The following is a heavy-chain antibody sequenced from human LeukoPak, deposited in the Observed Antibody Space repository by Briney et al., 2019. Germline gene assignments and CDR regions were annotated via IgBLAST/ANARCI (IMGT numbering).Heavy chain of an antibody. CDR1: GYTFTGYY. Sequence: ASVKVSCKASGYTFTGYYMHWVRQAPGQGLEWMGWINPNGGGTNYAQKFQGRVTMTTDTSTSTAYMELRSLRSDDTAVYYCARFWGSYRYHDYWGQGTLVTVSS. D-gene: IGHD3-16*02. CDR3: ARFWGSYRYHDY. J-gene: IGHJ4*02. CDR2: INPNGGGT. V-gene: IGHV1-2*02.